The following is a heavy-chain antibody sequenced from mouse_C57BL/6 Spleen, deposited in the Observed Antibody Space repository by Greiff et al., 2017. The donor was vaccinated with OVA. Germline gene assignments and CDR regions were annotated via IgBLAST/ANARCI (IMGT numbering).Heavy chain of an antibody. Sequence: VQLQQSGAELVRPGASVTLSCKASGYTFTDYEMPWVKQTPVHGLEWIGAIDPETGGTAYNQKFKGKAILTADKSSSTAYMELRSLTSEDSAVYYCTKSSGYEVDYWGQGTTLTVSS. V-gene: IGHV1-15*01. CDR2: IDPETGGT. D-gene: IGHD3-2*02. J-gene: IGHJ2*01. CDR3: TKSSGYEVDY. CDR1: GYTFTDYE.